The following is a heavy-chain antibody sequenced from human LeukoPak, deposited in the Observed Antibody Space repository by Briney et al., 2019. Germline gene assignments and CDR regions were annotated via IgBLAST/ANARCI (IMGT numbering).Heavy chain of an antibody. CDR3: ARRLTQYDCFDP. D-gene: IGHD2-2*01. Sequence: PSETLSLTCAVDSKSFSNYYWSWIRQPPGKGLEWIGEINRNESTHYNPSLKSRVTISIDTSKNQFSLRLNSVTPEDTAVYYCARRLTQYDCFDPWGQGILVTVSS. J-gene: IGHJ5*02. CDR2: INRNEST. V-gene: IGHV4-34*01. CDR1: SKSFSNYY.